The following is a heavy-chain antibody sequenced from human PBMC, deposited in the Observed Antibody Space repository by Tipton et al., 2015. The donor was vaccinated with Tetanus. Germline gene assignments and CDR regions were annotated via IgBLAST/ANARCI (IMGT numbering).Heavy chain of an antibody. Sequence: TLSLTCTVSGGSIRGGTFYWGWIRQPPGKGLEWIGSIYYSGTTYYNPSLRSRVTISTDTSRNQFSLRLNSVTAADTAVYYCVIETTTISGGIYYYYFGTDVWGQGTTVTVSS. J-gene: IGHJ6*02. CDR1: GGSIRGGTFY. CDR3: VIETTTISGGIYYYYFGTDV. CDR2: IYYSGTT. V-gene: IGHV4-39*01. D-gene: IGHD5-24*01.